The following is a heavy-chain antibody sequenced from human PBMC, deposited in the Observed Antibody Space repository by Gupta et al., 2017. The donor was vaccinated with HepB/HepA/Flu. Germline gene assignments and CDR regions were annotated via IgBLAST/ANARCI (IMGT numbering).Heavy chain of an antibody. V-gene: IGHV4-39*01. CDR2: IYYSGST. CDR1: VGPIGSSSYY. Sequence: LQLQESGPGLGNPSGPCPLTGTFPVGPIGSSSYYWGWIRQPPGKGLEWIGSIYYSGSTYYNPSLKSRVTISVDTSKNQFSLKLSSVTAADTAVYYCGFGTTRSRIDYWGQGTLVTVSS. CDR3: GFGTTRSRIDY. D-gene: IGHD3/OR15-3a*01. J-gene: IGHJ4*02.